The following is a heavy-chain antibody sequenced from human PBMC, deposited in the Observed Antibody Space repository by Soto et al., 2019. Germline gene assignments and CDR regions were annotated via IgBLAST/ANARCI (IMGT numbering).Heavy chain of an antibody. D-gene: IGHD5-18*01. V-gene: IGHV3-23*01. CDR2: ISGSGGST. Sequence: EVQLLESGGDLVQPGGSLRFSCAASGLTFSSFAMSWVRQAQGKGLEWVSAISGSGGSTDYVDSVKGRFTISRDNSKNTLYLQMNSLRAEDTAVYYCAKLQAYSYGPGAYFDYWGQGTLVTVSS. J-gene: IGHJ4*02. CDR3: AKLQAYSYGPGAYFDY. CDR1: GLTFSSFA.